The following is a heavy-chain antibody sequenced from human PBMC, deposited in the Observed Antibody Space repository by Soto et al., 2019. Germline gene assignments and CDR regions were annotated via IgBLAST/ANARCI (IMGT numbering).Heavy chain of an antibody. J-gene: IGHJ6*02. D-gene: IGHD3-10*01. CDR1: GGSITSHY. CDR2: IHHSGST. Sequence: QVQLQESGPGLVKPSETLSLTCSVSGGSITSHYCSWFRQPPGKGLEWIGYIHHSGSTSYNPSLKSRVTMSVDTCKNQFSLKVSSVTAADTALYYCARQGFGQLHGLVDVWGPGTTVTVSS. CDR3: ARQGFGQLHGLVDV. V-gene: IGHV4-59*08.